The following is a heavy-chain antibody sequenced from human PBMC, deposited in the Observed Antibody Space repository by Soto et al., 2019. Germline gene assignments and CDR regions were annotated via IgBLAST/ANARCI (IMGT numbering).Heavy chain of an antibody. Sequence: ASVKVACKASGYTFTSYGISWVRQAPGQGLEWMGWISAYNGNTNYAQKLQGRVTMTTDTSTSTAYMELRSLGSDDTAVYYCARALSYSSSWYPWFDPWGQGTLVTVSS. CDR3: ARALSYSSSWYPWFDP. CDR2: ISAYNGNT. V-gene: IGHV1-18*01. D-gene: IGHD6-13*01. J-gene: IGHJ5*02. CDR1: GYTFTSYG.